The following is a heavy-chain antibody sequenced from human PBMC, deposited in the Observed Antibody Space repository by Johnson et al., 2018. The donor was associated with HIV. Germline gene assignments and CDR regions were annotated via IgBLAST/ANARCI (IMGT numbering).Heavy chain of an antibody. CDR3: ARIRVAVITEVGAFDI. CDR1: GFTFSTYA. CDR2: ISYDGNNE. D-gene: IGHD3-22*01. J-gene: IGHJ3*02. Sequence: VQLVESGGGVVQPGRSLRLSCVASGFTFSTYAMHWVRQAPGKGLEWVAVISYDGNNEYYAHSVKGRFTISSDNSKSTLFLQMNSLRPEDTAVYYCARIRVAVITEVGAFDIWGQGTMVTVSS. V-gene: IGHV3-30*03.